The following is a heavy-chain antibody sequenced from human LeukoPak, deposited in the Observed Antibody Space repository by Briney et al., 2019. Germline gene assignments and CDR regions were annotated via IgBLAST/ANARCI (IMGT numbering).Heavy chain of an antibody. V-gene: IGHV3-23*01. D-gene: IGHD6-19*01. Sequence: PGGSLRLSCAASGFTFSSYAMSWVRQAPGKGLEWVSAISGSGGSTYYADSVKGRLTISRDNSKNTLYLQMNSLRAEDTAVYYCAKEQDSGGWYLNWFDPWGQGTLVTVSS. CDR1: GFTFSSYA. CDR2: ISGSGGST. CDR3: AKEQDSGGWYLNWFDP. J-gene: IGHJ5*02.